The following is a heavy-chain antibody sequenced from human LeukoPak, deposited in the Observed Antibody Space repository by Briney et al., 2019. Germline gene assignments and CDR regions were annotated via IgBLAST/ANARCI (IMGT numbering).Heavy chain of an antibody. V-gene: IGHV4-59*01. Sequence: SETLSLTCTVSGASMSSFYWSWIRQPPGKRLEWIGYIYDNGGTNYNPSFESRVTISVDTSKNQFSLKLKSVTAADTAVYYCARIGSGNYYWSDPWGQGTLVTVSS. D-gene: IGHD3-10*01. CDR2: IYDNGGT. CDR3: ARIGSGNYYWSDP. J-gene: IGHJ5*02. CDR1: GASMSSFY.